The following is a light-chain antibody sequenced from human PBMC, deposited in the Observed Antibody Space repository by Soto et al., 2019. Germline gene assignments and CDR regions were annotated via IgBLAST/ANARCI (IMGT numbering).Light chain of an antibody. V-gene: IGLV6-57*04. Sequence: NFMLTQPHSLSESPGKTVTISCTRNSGDIASRYVQWYQQRPGSAPTTVIYEDHQRPSGVPDRFSGSIDSSSNSASLTISGLNTEDEADYYCQSYDDYNYVIFGGGTKLTVL. CDR3: QSYDDYNYVI. CDR2: EDH. J-gene: IGLJ2*01. CDR1: SGDIASRY.